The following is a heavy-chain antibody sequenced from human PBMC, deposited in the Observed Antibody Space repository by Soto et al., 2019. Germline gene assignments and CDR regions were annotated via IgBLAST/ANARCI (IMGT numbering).Heavy chain of an antibody. CDR1: GDSFSRST. CDR3: ASLYDDTSGKFGY. V-gene: IGHV1-69*02. Sequence: QVQLVQSGAEVKRPGSSVKVSCKASGDSFSRSTFSWVRQAPGQGLEWMGRFIPMLGIANYAQTFQGRVTITADKSTSTAYMDLSSLRSEDTAVYYCASLYDDTSGKFGYWGQGTLVTVSS. J-gene: IGHJ4*02. CDR2: FIPMLGIA. D-gene: IGHD3-22*01.